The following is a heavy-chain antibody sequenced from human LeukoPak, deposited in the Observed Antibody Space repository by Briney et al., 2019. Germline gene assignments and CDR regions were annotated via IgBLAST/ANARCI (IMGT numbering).Heavy chain of an antibody. CDR1: GFTFRSYA. CDR2: ISGSGGSS. CDR3: ARDEVVVVPAARSYYYYYYMDV. D-gene: IGHD2-2*01. Sequence: GGSLRLSCAVSGFTFRSYAMSWVRQAPGKGLEWVSTISGSGGSSHNAASVKGRFTISRDDSKNTADLQMNSLRVEVTAVYYCARDEVVVVPAARSYYYYYYMDVWGKGTTVTVSS. V-gene: IGHV3-23*01. J-gene: IGHJ6*03.